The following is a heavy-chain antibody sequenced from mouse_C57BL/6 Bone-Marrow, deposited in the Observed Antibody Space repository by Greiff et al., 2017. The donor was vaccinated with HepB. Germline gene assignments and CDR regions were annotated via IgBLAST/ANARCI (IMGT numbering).Heavy chain of an antibody. D-gene: IGHD1-1*01. CDR3: TRKNYYYGHWYFDV. J-gene: IGHJ1*03. Sequence: EVMLVESGTVLARPGASVKMSCKTSGYTFTSYWMHWVKQRPGQGLEWIGAIYPGNSDTSYNQKFKGKAKLTAVTSASTAYMELSSLTNEDSAVYYCTRKNYYYGHWYFDVWGTGTTVTVSS. V-gene: IGHV1-5*01. CDR2: IYPGNSDT. CDR1: GYTFTSYW.